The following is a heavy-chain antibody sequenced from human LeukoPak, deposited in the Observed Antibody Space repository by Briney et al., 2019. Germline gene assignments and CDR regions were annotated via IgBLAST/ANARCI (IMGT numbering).Heavy chain of an antibody. V-gene: IGHV4-39*01. CDR2: VFYSGST. J-gene: IGHJ4*02. CDR3: ATRRSGSHPYY. Sequence: PSETLSLTCTVSGASVSSSRYYWEWIRQPPGKGLEWVGSVFYSGSTNYNPSLKSRVTMPVDTSKNQFSLRLSSVTATDTAVYYCATRRSGSHPYYWGQGTLVTVSS. CDR1: GASVSSSRYY. D-gene: IGHD1-26*01.